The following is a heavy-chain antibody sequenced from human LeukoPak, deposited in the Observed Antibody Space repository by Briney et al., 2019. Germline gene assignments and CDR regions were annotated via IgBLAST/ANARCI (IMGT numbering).Heavy chain of an antibody. CDR2: ITKKADSYTT. CDR1: GFTFSDHY. Sequence: GGSLRLSCAASGFTFSDHYMDWVRQAPGKGLEWVGRITKKADSYTTVYAASVKGRFTISRDDSKNSLCLQMNSLKTEDTAVYYCARAFYDSGNHLPDYWGQGTLVTVSS. J-gene: IGHJ4*02. CDR3: ARAFYDSGNHLPDY. V-gene: IGHV3-72*01. D-gene: IGHD3-10*01.